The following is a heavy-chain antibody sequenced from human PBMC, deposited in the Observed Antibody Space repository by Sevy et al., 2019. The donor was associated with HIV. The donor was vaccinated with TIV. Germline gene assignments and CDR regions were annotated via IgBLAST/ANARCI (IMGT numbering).Heavy chain of an antibody. J-gene: IGHJ4*02. Sequence: ASVKVSCKASGYTFTGYYVHWLRQAPGQGLEWMGWINPKTCGTYFAKKFQDRVTMTTGTSITTAYLELSGLRFDDTAVYYCARMEDYFDTSGYYPLKYWGQGTLVTVSS. D-gene: IGHD3-22*01. CDR1: GYTFTGYY. CDR3: ARMEDYFDTSGYYPLKY. CDR2: INPKTCGT. V-gene: IGHV1-2*02.